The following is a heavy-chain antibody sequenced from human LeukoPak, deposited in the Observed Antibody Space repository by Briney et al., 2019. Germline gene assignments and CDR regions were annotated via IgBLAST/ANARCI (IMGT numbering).Heavy chain of an antibody. CDR3: TRGYEYGWFDP. V-gene: IGHV1-2*02. D-gene: IGHD3-16*01. Sequence: ASVKVSCKSSGYTFSDYFVHWVRQAPGQGLEWMGWINPKKGDTTYAQSFQGRVTMTRDTSISATYMELNCLRSDDTAVYYCTRGYEYGWFDPWGQGTLVTVSS. CDR1: GYTFSDYF. J-gene: IGHJ5*02. CDR2: INPKKGDT.